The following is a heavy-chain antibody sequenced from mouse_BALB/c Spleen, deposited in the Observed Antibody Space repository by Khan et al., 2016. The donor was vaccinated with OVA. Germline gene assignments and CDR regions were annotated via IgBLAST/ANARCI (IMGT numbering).Heavy chain of an antibody. J-gene: IGHJ3*01. CDR3: ARNSYRCDFTY. V-gene: IGHV2-4-1*01. D-gene: IGHD2-14*01. Sequence: VQLQESGPGLVQPSQSLSITCTVSGFSLTTYGVHWVRQSPGKGLEWLGLIWSGGNTDYNAAFISRLSISKDNSKSQVFFKMNSLQADDSAIYYGARNSYRCDFTYRGHGTLVAVSA. CDR1: GFSLTTYG. CDR2: IWSGGNT.